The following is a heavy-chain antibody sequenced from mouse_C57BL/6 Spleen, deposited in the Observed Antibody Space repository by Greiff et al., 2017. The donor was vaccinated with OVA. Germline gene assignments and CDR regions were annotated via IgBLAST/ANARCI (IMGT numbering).Heavy chain of an antibody. J-gene: IGHJ1*03. V-gene: IGHV5-17*01. D-gene: IGHD1-1*02. Sequence: DVMLVESGGGLVKPGGSLKLSCAASGFTFSDYGMHWVRQAPEKGLEWVAYISSGSSTIYYADTVKGRFTISRDNAKNTLFLQMTSLRSEDTAMYYCSTGNWYFDVWGTGTTVTVSS. CDR1: GFTFSDYG. CDR2: ISSGSSTI. CDR3: STGNWYFDV.